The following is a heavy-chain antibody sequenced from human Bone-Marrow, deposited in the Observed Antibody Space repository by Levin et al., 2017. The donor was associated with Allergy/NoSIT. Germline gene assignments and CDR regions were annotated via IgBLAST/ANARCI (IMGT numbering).Heavy chain of an antibody. CDR3: TRDYHSAKYGEWWFDP. CDR2: IAPNSGGT. V-gene: IGHV1-2*02. J-gene: IGHJ5*02. CDR1: GYIFTAYY. D-gene: IGHD3-10*01. Sequence: GGSLRLSCKASGYIFTAYYMHWVRQAPGQGLEWMGWIAPNSGGTNSAQRFEGRITMTRDTSINTFYLELTSLTPDDTAVYYCTRDYHSAKYGEWWFDPWGQGTLVTVSS.